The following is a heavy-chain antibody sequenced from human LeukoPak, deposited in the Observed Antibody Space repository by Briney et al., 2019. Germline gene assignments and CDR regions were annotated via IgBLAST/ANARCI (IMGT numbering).Heavy chain of an antibody. V-gene: IGHV3-21*01. D-gene: IGHD2-15*01. Sequence: GWSLRLSCAASGFTFSSYSMNWVRQAPGKGLEWVSSISSSSSYIYHADSVKGRFTISRDNAKNSLYLQMNSLRAEDTAVYYCARGYCSGGSCYSPLGYMDVWGKGTTVTVSS. CDR2: ISSSSSYI. CDR3: ARGYCSGGSCYSPLGYMDV. J-gene: IGHJ6*03. CDR1: GFTFSSYS.